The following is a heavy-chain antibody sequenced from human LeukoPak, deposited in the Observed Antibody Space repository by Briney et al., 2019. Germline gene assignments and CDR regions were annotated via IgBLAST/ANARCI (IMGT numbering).Heavy chain of an antibody. J-gene: IGHJ4*02. CDR2: ISYSGGTT. CDR1: GFTFTSYA. CDR3: AKDLRGEYEWIVVVITTGFDY. V-gene: IGHV3-23*01. D-gene: IGHD3-22*01. Sequence: QPGGSLRLSCASSGFTFTSYAVSWVRQAPGKGLEWVSTISYSGGTTYHTDSVKGRFTISRDISKNTVYLQMNSLKAEDTAVYYCAKDLRGEYEWIVVVITTGFDYWGQGTLVTVSS.